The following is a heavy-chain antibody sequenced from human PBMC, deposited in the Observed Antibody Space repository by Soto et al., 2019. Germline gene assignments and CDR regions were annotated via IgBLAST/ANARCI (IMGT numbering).Heavy chain of an antibody. CDR3: ARERIAAAGTFLYYYGMDV. CDR1: GGTFNSYT. J-gene: IGHJ6*02. V-gene: IGHV1-69*04. Sequence: SVKVSCKSSGGTFNSYTISWVRQAPGQGLEWMGRIIPILGIANYAQKFQGRVTITADKSTSTAYMELSSLRSEDTAVYYCARERIAAAGTFLYYYGMDVWGQGTTVTVSS. CDR2: IIPILGIA. D-gene: IGHD6-13*01.